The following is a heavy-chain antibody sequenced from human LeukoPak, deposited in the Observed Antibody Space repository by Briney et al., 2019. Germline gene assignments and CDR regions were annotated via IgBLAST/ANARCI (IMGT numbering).Heavy chain of an antibody. J-gene: IGHJ4*02. V-gene: IGHV4-34*01. CDR3: ARHSMYSRSSGLNY. Sequence: SETLSLTCAVYGGSFGGYNWGWILQPPGKGLQWIGEINDSGSTNYNPSLKSRATISADTSKKQISLKLSSVTAADTAVYYCARHSMYSRSSGLNYWGQGTLVTVSS. CDR2: INDSGST. CDR1: GGSFGGYN. D-gene: IGHD6-6*01.